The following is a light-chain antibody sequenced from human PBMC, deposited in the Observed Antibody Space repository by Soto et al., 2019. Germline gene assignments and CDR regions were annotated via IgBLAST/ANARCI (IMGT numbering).Light chain of an antibody. Sequence: DIQMTQSPSSLSASVGDRVTITCRASQSISSYLNWYQQKPGKAPKHLIYVAPNLQSVVPSRCSGSGSGTDFTLTISSVQLEDFATYYCQQSYSTLTCGPGTKVDIK. V-gene: IGKV1-39*01. CDR1: QSISSY. CDR2: VAP. CDR3: QQSYSTLT. J-gene: IGKJ3*01.